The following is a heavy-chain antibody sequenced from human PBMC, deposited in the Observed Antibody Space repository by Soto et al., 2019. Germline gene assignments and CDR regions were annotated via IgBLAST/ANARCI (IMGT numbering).Heavy chain of an antibody. J-gene: IGHJ4*02. CDR1: GDSISSYY. CDR3: ARNGREGVRGVINYFDF. V-gene: IGHV4-39*01. CDR2: IYYSGNT. Sequence: PSETLSLTCTVSGDSISSYYWGWIRQPPGKGLEWIGTIYYSGNTYYNPSPNSRVTISVDTSKNQFSLKLRSVTAADTAVYYCARNGREGVRGVINYFDFWGQGTLVTVSS. D-gene: IGHD3-10*01.